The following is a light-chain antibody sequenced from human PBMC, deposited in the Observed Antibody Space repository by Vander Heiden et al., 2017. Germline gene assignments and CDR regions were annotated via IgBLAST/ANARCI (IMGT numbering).Light chain of an antibody. CDR2: YAS. CDR1: PSVSSD. J-gene: IGKJ2*01. V-gene: IGKV3-11*01. Sequence: EIVLTQSPATLSFSPGERATLHCRSSPSVSSDLACYQHQPGQAPSLLIFYASHRDTGTPARFSGSGSGTDFPLTISRLEPEDVAVYYCQQSKNWPATFGQGTKLEIK. CDR3: QQSKNWPAT.